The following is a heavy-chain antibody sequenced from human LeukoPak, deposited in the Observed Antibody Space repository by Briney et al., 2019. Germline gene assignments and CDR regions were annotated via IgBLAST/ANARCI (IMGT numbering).Heavy chain of an antibody. CDR2: INRNGST. Sequence: SETLSLTCAVDGGSFSNYYWSWIRQPPGKGLEWIGEINRNGSTNYNPSLKSRVTISIDTSKNQFSLRLNSVTAADTAVYYCARGSLYSNGYYYPRLLDYWGQGTLVTVSS. CDR3: ARGSLYSNGYYYPRLLDY. V-gene: IGHV4-34*01. CDR1: GGSFSNYY. J-gene: IGHJ4*02. D-gene: IGHD3-22*01.